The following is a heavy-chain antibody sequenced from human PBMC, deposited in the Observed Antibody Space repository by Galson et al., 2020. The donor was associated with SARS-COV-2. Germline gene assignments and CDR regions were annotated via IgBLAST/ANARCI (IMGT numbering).Heavy chain of an antibody. Sequence: ASVPVSCKASGYTFTSYYMHWVRQAPGQGLEWMGIINPSGGSTSYAQTFQGRVTMTRDTSTSTDYMELSSLRSADTAVYYCARDAGTGNYDMLTSSLGASGMDVWGQGTTVTVSS. CDR2: INPSGGST. D-gene: IGHD3-9*01. CDR3: ARDAGTGNYDMLTSSLGASGMDV. J-gene: IGHJ6*02. V-gene: IGHV1-46*01. CDR1: GYTFTSYY.